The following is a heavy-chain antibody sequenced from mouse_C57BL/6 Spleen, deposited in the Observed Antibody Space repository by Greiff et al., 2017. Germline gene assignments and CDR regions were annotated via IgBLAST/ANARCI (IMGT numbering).Heavy chain of an antibody. CDR2: ISYDGSN. CDR3: ARHGAY. CDR1: GYSITSGYY. Sequence: EVKLQESGPGLVKPSQSLSLTCSVTGYSITSGYYWNWIRQFPGNKLEWMGYISYDGSNNYNPSLKNRISITRDTSKNQFFLELNSVTTEDTATYYCARHGAYWGQGTLVTVSA. V-gene: IGHV3-6*01. J-gene: IGHJ3*01.